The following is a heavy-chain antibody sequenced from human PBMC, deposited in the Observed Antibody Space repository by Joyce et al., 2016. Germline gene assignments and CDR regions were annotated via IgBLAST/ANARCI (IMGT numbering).Heavy chain of an antibody. CDR3: ARDGTNYDFDL. V-gene: IGHV1-46*01. J-gene: IGHJ3*01. CDR2: MKTNSGFT. D-gene: IGHD1-14*01. CDR1: GYTFTSHH. Sequence: QVQLVQSGAEVKKPGASLKVSCKASGYTFTSHHMHWVRQAQGQGLEWMGIMKTNSGFTSYSQKVQGRVTMTKDTSTSTVYMELSSLRFDDGAVYFCARDGTNYDFDLWGQGTMVTVSS.